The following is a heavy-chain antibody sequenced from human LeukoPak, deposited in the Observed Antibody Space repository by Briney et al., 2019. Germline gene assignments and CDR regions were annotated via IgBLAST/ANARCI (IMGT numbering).Heavy chain of an antibody. CDR2: VSYDGSNK. CDR3: AKQNNFSDSSTYYPNFQH. Sequence: GGSLRLSCAGSGFTFRSFGMHWVRQAPGKGLEWVAVVSYDGSNKYYADSVKGRFTISRDNSKNTLYLQMNSLRAEDTAVYYCAKQNNFSDSSTYYPNFQHWGQGTLVTVSS. J-gene: IGHJ1*01. V-gene: IGHV3-30*18. CDR1: GFTFRSFG. D-gene: IGHD3-22*01.